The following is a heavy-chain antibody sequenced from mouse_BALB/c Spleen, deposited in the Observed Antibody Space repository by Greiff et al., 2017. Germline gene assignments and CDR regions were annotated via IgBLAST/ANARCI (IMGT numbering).Heavy chain of an antibody. CDR1: GFNIKDTY. CDR2: IDPANGNT. V-gene: IGHV14-3*02. CDR3: ARKNYGNYGYFDV. Sequence: VQLQQSGAELVKPGASVKLSCTASGFNIKDTYMHWVKQRPEQGLEWIGRIDPANGNTKYDPKFQGKATITADTSSNTAYLQLSSLTSEDTAVYYCARKNYGNYGYFDVWGAGTTVTVSS. J-gene: IGHJ1*01. D-gene: IGHD2-1*01.